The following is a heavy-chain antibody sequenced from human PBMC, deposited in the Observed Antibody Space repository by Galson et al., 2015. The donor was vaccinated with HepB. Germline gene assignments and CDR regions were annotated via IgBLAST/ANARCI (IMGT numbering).Heavy chain of an antibody. CDR1: GYTFTSYY. J-gene: IGHJ4*02. Sequence: SVKVSCKASGYTFTSYYMHWVRQAPGQGLEWMGIINPSGGSTSYAQKFQGRVTMTRDTSTSTVYMELSSLRSEDTAVYYCARVLIAMVRGVGPDYWGQGTLVTVSS. V-gene: IGHV1-46*01. D-gene: IGHD3-10*01. CDR3: ARVLIAMVRGVGPDY. CDR2: INPSGGST.